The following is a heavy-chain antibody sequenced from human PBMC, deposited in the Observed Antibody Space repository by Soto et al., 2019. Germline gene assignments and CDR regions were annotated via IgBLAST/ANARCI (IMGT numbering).Heavy chain of an antibody. J-gene: IGHJ6*03. CDR2: INPSGGST. CDR1: GYTITSYY. CDR3: ARDRGDWNLNYYMDV. D-gene: IGHD1-7*01. V-gene: IGHV1-46*03. Sequence: ASVKVSCKAAGYTITSYYMHWVRQAPGQGLEWMGIINPSGGSTSYAQKFQGRVTMTRDTSTSTVYMELSSLRSEDTAVYYCARDRGDWNLNYYMDVWGKGTTVTVSS.